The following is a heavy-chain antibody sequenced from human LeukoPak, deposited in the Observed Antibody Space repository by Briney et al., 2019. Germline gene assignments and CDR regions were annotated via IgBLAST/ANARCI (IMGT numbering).Heavy chain of an antibody. V-gene: IGHV3-48*01. J-gene: IGHJ4*02. CDR1: GFSFNTYR. Sequence: GGSLRLSCAGSGFSFNTYRMNWIRQAPGKGLEWISYISSSGSTIYYADSVKGRFTISRDKAKNSLYLQMNSLRAEDTAAYYCVRELATWGQGTPVTVSS. D-gene: IGHD6-6*01. CDR2: ISSSGSTI. CDR3: VRELAT.